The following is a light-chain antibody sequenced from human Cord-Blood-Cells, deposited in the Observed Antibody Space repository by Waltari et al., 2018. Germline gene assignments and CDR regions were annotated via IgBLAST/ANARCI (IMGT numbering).Light chain of an antibody. CDR2: DAS. Sequence: EIVLTQSPATLSLSPGERATLSCRARQSVSSYLAWYQQKPGQAPRLLIYDASNRATGIPARFSGSGSGTDFTLTISSLEPEDFAVYYCQLRSNWPPLTFGGGTKVEIK. CDR1: QSVSSY. J-gene: IGKJ4*01. V-gene: IGKV3-11*01. CDR3: QLRSNWPPLT.